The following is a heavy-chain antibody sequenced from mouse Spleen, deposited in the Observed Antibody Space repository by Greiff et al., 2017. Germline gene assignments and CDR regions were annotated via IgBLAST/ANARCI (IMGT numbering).Heavy chain of an antibody. CDR1: GYSITSGYY. J-gene: IGHJ2*01. CDR3: AREEYYYGSSTFYFDY. Sequence: EVKLMESGPGLVKPSQSLSLTCSVTGYSITSGYYWNWIRQFPGNKLEWMGYISYDGSNNYNPSLKNRISITRDTSKNQFFLKLNSVTTEDTATYYCAREEYYYGSSTFYFDYWGQGTTLTVSS. D-gene: IGHD1-1*01. CDR2: ISYDGSN. V-gene: IGHV3-6*01.